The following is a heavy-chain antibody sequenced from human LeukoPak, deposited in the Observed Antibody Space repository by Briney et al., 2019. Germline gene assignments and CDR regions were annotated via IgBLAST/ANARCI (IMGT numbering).Heavy chain of an antibody. CDR2: IYYSGST. V-gene: IGHV4-59*01. CDR1: GGSISSYY. D-gene: IGHD3-9*01. CDR3: ARFRVDLTGYYEIEY. J-gene: IGHJ4*02. Sequence: SETLSLTCTVSGGSISSYYWSWIRQPPGKGLEWIGYIYYSGSTNYNPSLKSRVTISVDTSKNQFSLKLSSVTAADTAVYYCARFRVDLTGYYEIEYWGQGTLVTVSS.